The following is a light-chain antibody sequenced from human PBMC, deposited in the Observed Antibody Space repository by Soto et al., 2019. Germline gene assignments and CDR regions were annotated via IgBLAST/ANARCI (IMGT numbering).Light chain of an antibody. Sequence: EIVMTQSPATLSVSPGERATLSCRASQSVSSTLAWYQQKPGQAPRLLIYGASTRATDIPARFSGSGSGREFTLTISSLQSEDFAIYYCQQYNNWPPWTFGQGTKVDIK. CDR1: QSVSST. J-gene: IGKJ1*01. CDR2: GAS. CDR3: QQYNNWPPWT. V-gene: IGKV3-15*01.